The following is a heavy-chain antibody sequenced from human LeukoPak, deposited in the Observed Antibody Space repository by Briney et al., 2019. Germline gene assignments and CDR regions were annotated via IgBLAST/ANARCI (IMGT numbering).Heavy chain of an antibody. CDR3: ARSSQPYSSSPAYFDS. Sequence: SETLSLTCTASGGTISSYYWSWIRQPPGKGLEWIGYISYSGSTKYNASLKNGVIISVDETKNQFSLTLSSVTAADTAVYYCARSSQPYSSSPAYFDSWGQGTLVTVSS. CDR1: GGTISSYY. CDR2: ISYSGST. J-gene: IGHJ4*02. D-gene: IGHD6-6*01. V-gene: IGHV4-59*01.